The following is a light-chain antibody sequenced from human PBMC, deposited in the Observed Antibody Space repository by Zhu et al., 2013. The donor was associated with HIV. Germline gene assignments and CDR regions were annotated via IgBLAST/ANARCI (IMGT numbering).Light chain of an antibody. CDR1: QNISNY. Sequence: DIQMTHSSPSLGASVGDRVTITCRASQNISNYLNWYQQKPGKAPKLLIYAASSRQSGVPFRFSGSGSGTDFTLTISSLQPEDVATYYCQKYNSAPFTFGPGTKVHIK. CDR3: QKYNSAPFT. CDR2: AAS. V-gene: IGKV1-39*01. J-gene: IGKJ3*01.